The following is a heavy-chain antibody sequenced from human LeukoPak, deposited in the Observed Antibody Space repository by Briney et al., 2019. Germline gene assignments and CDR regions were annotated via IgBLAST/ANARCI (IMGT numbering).Heavy chain of an antibody. CDR2: IYYSGST. J-gene: IGHJ6*04. Sequence: SETLSLTCTVSGGSISGYYWNWVRQPPGKGLEWLGYIYYSGSTSYNPSLKSRVTISVDTSKNQFSLKLSSVTAADTAVYHCARGSSSGWFLGDVWGKGTTVTVSS. CDR3: ARGSSSGWFLGDV. CDR1: GGSISGYY. D-gene: IGHD6-19*01. V-gene: IGHV4-59*01.